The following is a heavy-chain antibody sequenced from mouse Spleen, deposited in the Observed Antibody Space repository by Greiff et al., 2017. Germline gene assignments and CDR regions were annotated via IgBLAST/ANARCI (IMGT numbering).Heavy chain of an antibody. CDR1: GYAFTNYL. J-gene: IGHJ4*01. CDR3: ARSEGSLYYGNYYAMDY. Sequence: QVQLQQSGAELVRPGTSVKVSCKASGYAFTNYLIEWVKQRPGQGLEWIGVINPGSGGTNYNEKFKGKATLTADKSSSTAYMQLSSLTSDDSAVYFCARSEGSLYYGNYYAMDYWGQGTSVTVSS. CDR2: INPGSGGT. V-gene: IGHV1-54*03. D-gene: IGHD2-1*01.